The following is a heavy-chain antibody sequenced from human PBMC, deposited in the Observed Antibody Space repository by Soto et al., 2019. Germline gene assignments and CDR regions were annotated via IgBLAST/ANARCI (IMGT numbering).Heavy chain of an antibody. V-gene: IGHV1-69*13. CDR1: GGTFSSSA. CDR2: IVPIFNTA. Sequence: SVKVSCKASGGTFSSSAISWVRQAPGQGLEWMGGIVPIFNTANYAQKFQGRVTITADESTSTAYMELSRLRSEDTAVFYCARSTGWYEGAFDIWGQGTMVTVSS. J-gene: IGHJ3*02. D-gene: IGHD6-19*01. CDR3: ARSTGWYEGAFDI.